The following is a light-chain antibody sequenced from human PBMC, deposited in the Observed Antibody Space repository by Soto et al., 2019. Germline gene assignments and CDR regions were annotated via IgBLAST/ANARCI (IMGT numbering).Light chain of an antibody. CDR3: QSYDSSLSGNVV. Sequence: QSVLTQPPSVSGAQGQRVTISCTGSSSNIGAGYDVHWYQQLPGTAPKLLIYGNSNRPSGVPDRFSGSKSGTSASLAITGLQAEDEADYYCQSYDSSLSGNVVFGGGTKRTVL. J-gene: IGLJ2*01. CDR1: SSNIGAGYD. V-gene: IGLV1-40*01. CDR2: GNS.